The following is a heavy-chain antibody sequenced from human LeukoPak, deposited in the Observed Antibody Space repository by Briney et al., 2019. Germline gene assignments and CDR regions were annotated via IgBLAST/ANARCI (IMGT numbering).Heavy chain of an antibody. CDR3: AKDIEDGWFGEIDY. J-gene: IGHJ4*02. D-gene: IGHD3-10*01. Sequence: ASVKVSCKASGGTFSSYAISWVRQAPGQGLEWMGGIIPIFGTANYAQKFQGRVTITADKSTSTAYMELSSLRAEDTAVYYCAKDIEDGWFGEIDYWGQGTLVTVSS. V-gene: IGHV1-69*06. CDR1: GGTFSSYA. CDR2: IIPIFGTA.